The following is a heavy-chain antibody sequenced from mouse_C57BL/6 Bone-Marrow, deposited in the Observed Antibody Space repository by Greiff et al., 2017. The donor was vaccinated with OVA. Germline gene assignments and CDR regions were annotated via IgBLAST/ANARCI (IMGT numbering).Heavy chain of an antibody. CDR2: IYPRSGNT. J-gene: IGHJ1*03. Sequence: VQLQQSGAELARPGASVKLSCKASGYTFTSYGISWVKQRTGQGLEWIGEIYPRSGNTYYNEKFKGKATLTADKSSSTAYMELRSLTSEDSAVYFCAGGSSYRWYFDVWGTGTTVTVSS. D-gene: IGHD1-1*01. V-gene: IGHV1-81*01. CDR1: GYTFTSYG. CDR3: AGGSSYRWYFDV.